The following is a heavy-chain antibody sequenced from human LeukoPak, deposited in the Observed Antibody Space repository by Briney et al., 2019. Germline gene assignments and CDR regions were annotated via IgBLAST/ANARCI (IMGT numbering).Heavy chain of an antibody. V-gene: IGHV1-46*01. CDR3: ARSGYDSSGQILLDY. Sequence: ASAKVSCKASGYTFTSYYMHWVRQAPGQGLEWMGIINPSGGSTSYAQKFQGRVTMTRDTSTSTVYMELSSLRSEDTAVYYCARSGYDSSGQILLDYWGQGTLVTVSS. CDR2: INPSGGST. CDR1: GYTFTSYY. J-gene: IGHJ4*02. D-gene: IGHD3-22*01.